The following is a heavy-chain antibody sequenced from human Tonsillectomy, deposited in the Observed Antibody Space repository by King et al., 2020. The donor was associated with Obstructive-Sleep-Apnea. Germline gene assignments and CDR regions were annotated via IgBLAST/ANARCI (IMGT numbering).Heavy chain of an antibody. CDR2: IYYSGST. J-gene: IGHJ4*02. CDR1: GGSISRYY. V-gene: IGHV4-59*01. CDR3: ARAGRNTPLYYFDY. Sequence: VQLQESGPGLVKPSETLSLTCTVSGGSISRYYWNWIRQPPGKGLEWIGNIYYSGSTNYNPSLKSRVTISVDTPKNQISLKLGSVTAADTAVYYCARAGRNTPLYYFDYWGQGTLVTVSS. D-gene: IGHD2-2*02.